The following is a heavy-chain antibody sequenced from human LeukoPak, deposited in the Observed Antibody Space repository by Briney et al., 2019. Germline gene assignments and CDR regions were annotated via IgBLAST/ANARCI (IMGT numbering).Heavy chain of an antibody. Sequence: SETLSLTCTVSGGSISSGDYYWSWIRQPPGKGLEWIGYIYYSGSTNYNPPLKSRVTISVDTSKNQFSLKLSSVTAADTAVYYCARDGREKDAFDIWGQGTMVTVSS. CDR2: IYYSGST. V-gene: IGHV4-61*08. CDR1: GGSISSGDYY. J-gene: IGHJ3*02. D-gene: IGHD3-10*01. CDR3: ARDGREKDAFDI.